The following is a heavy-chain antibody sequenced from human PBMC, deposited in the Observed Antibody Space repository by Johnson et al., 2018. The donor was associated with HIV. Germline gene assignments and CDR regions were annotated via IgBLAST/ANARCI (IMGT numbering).Heavy chain of an antibody. Sequence: QVQLVESGGGVVQPGRSLRLSCAASAFMFSSYDMHWVRKAPGKGLEWVAILSYDLRNEDYGDSVTGRFSISRDNSNNTLFLQMNRLKSEDTAVYYCARSSTWQLVPGFDLWGRGTMVTVSS. D-gene: IGHD6-13*01. CDR3: ARSSTWQLVPGFDL. CDR2: LSYDLRNE. CDR1: AFMFSSYD. J-gene: IGHJ3*01. V-gene: IGHV3-30*03.